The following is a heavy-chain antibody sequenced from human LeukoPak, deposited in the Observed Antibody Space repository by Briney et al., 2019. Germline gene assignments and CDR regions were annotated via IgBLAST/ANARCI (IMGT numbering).Heavy chain of an antibody. Sequence: GASVKVSCKVSGYTLTELSMHWVRQAPGKGLEWMGGFDPEDGETIYAQKFQGRVTMTEDTSTDTAYMELSSLRSEDTAGYYCATEQPVAGTGGDAFDYWGQGTLVTVSS. CDR2: FDPEDGET. D-gene: IGHD6-19*01. CDR1: GYTLTELS. CDR3: ATEQPVAGTGGDAFDY. V-gene: IGHV1-24*01. J-gene: IGHJ4*02.